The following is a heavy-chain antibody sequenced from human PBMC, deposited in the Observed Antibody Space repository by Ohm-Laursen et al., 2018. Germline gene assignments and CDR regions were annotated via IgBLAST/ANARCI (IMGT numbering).Heavy chain of an antibody. Sequence: TLSLTWTVSGGSISSGGYYWSWIRQHPGKGLEWIGDIYNSGSTYYNPSLKSRVTISVDTSKNQFSLKLSSVTAADTAVYYCARDRGKQYYFDYWGQGTLVTVSS. CDR1: GGSISSGGYY. D-gene: IGHD5-12*01. J-gene: IGHJ4*02. V-gene: IGHV4-31*02. CDR2: IYNSGST. CDR3: ARDRGKQYYFDY.